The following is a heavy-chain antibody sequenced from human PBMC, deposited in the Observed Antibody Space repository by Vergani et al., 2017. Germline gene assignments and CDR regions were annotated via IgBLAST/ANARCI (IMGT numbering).Heavy chain of an antibody. CDR1: GYTFTGYY. Sequence: QVQLVQSGAEVKKPGASVKVSCKASGYTFTGYYMQWVRQAPGQGLEWMGWINHNSGGTNYAQKFPGRVTMTRDTSISTAYMELSMLRSDVTAVYYCARVVAAAGPRNDAFDIWGQGTMVTVSS. D-gene: IGHD6-13*01. J-gene: IGHJ3*02. V-gene: IGHV1-2*02. CDR2: INHNSGGT. CDR3: ARVVAAAGPRNDAFDI.